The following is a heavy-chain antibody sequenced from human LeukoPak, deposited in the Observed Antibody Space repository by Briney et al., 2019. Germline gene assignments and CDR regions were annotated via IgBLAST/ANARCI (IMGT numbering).Heavy chain of an antibody. D-gene: IGHD3-22*01. CDR1: GFTFSSYW. CDR2: INSDGSST. J-gene: IGHJ4*02. Sequence: QPGGSLRLSCAASGFTFSSYWTHWVRQAPGKGLVWVSRINSDGSSTSYADSVKGRFTISRDNANNTLYLQMNSLRAEDTAVYYCARVMDYEGYFDYWGQGTLVTVSS. V-gene: IGHV3-74*01. CDR3: ARVMDYEGYFDY.